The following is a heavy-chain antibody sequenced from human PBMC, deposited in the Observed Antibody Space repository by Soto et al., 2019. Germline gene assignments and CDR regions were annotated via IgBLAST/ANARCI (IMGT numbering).Heavy chain of an antibody. Sequence: SVKVSCKASGDTFSFYTINWVRQAPGLGLEWVGRINPIVSMSNYAQKFQGRVSMTADKSTSTAYMEMRSLRSDDLAMFFCAASYGSGYRAFDYWGQGALVTVSS. CDR3: AASYGSGYRAFDY. V-gene: IGHV1-69*02. CDR1: GDTFSFYT. D-gene: IGHD3-10*01. J-gene: IGHJ4*02. CDR2: INPIVSMS.